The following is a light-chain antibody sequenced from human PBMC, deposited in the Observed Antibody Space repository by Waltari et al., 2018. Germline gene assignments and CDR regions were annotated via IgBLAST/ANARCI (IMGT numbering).Light chain of an antibody. CDR2: DVS. V-gene: IGLV2-11*01. CDR3: SAYAGSYTFDVV. Sequence: QPALTQPRSVSGSPGPSVSIYCPGTSRDVGGYNYVSLYQQHPGKAPKLMIYDVSKRPSGVSDRSSGPQFRNRASLTISGIQAEDEADYYCSAYAGSYTFDVVFGGGTKLTGL. CDR1: SRDVGGYNY. J-gene: IGLJ2*01.